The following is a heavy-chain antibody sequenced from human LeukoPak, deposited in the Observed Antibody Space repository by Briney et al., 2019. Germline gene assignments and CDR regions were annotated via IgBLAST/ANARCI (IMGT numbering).Heavy chain of an antibody. CDR2: ITANNGNT. CDR3: ARFWSGYLPDY. V-gene: IGHV1-18*01. Sequence: ASVRISCKASGYTFNTYDISWVRQAPGQGLEWMGWITANNGNTNYAERLQYRVTMTTDTSTSTAYMELRSLRSDDTAVYCCARFWSGYLPDYWGQGTLVTVSS. D-gene: IGHD3-3*01. CDR1: GYTFNTYD. J-gene: IGHJ4*02.